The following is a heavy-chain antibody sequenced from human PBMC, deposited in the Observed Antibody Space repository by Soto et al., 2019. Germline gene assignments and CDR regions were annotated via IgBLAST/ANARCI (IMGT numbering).Heavy chain of an antibody. V-gene: IGHV3-23*01. CDR1: GFTFSSYA. D-gene: IGHD3-9*01. Sequence: PGGSLRLSCAASGFTFSSYAMSWVRQAPGKGLEWVSAISGSGGSTYYADSVKGRFTISRDNSKNTLYLQMNSLRAEDTAVYYCAKRGGMGYFVPYYFDPWGQGALVTVSS. J-gene: IGHJ4*02. CDR2: ISGSGGST. CDR3: AKRGGMGYFVPYYFDP.